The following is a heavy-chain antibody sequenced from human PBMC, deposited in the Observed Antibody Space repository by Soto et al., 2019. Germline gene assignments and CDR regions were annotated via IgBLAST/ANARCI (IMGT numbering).Heavy chain of an antibody. V-gene: IGHV3-23*01. D-gene: IGHD2-15*01. CDR2: ISGSGGST. J-gene: IGHJ6*02. CDR3: AKEGVVDCSGGSCYFGYYYGMDV. Sequence: EVQLLESGGGLVQPGGSLRLSCAASEFTFSSYAMRWVRPAPGKGLECVSGISGSGGSTYYAASVTGRFTISRDTSKNTSYLQMNSLRGEDTAVYYCAKEGVVDCSGGSCYFGYYYGMDVWGQGTTVTVSS. CDR1: EFTFSSYA.